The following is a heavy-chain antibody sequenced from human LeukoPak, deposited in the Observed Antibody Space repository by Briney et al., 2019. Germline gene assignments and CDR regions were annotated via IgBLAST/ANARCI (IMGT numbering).Heavy chain of an antibody. CDR1: GFDFTAYG. Sequence: GESLRISCKCSGFDFTAYGIAWVRQMPGKGLEWMGNIYPGGSNGRYSPSFQGQVTMSADKSITTVYLQWSSLKASDTAMYYCAGHFHSAWFGFWGQGSLVTVSS. CDR2: IYPGGSNG. V-gene: IGHV5-51*01. D-gene: IGHD5-18*01. CDR3: AGHFHSAWFGF. J-gene: IGHJ4*02.